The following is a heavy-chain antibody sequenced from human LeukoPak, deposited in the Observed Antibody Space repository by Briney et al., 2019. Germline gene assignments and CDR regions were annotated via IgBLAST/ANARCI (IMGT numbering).Heavy chain of an antibody. CDR1: GFTFSSYA. V-gene: IGHV3-23*01. CDR3: AKALLWSSGYYYPVDY. J-gene: IGHJ4*02. D-gene: IGHD3-22*01. Sequence: PGGSLRLSCAASGFTFSSYAMSWVRQAPGKGLEWVSAISGSGGSTYYADSVKGRFTISKGNSKNTLYLQMNSLRAEDTAVYYCAKALLWSSGYYYPVDYWGQGTLVTVSS. CDR2: ISGSGGST.